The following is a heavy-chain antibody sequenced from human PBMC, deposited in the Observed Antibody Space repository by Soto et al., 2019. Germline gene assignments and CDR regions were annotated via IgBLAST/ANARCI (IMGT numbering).Heavy chain of an antibody. CDR2: TYYRSEWSN. D-gene: IGHD3-3*01. CDR3: ARGRYTITIFGLVIPGWCDP. Sequence: SHNLSLTCAISGDSVSSNSAAWSWISQPPSRGLEWLRRTYYRSEWSNDYAVSVKSRLTINPDTSKNQFSLQLNSVTPEDTAVYYFARGRYTITIFGLVIPGWCDPWGQGTLVTVSS. CDR1: GDSVSSNSAA. V-gene: IGHV6-1*01. J-gene: IGHJ5*02.